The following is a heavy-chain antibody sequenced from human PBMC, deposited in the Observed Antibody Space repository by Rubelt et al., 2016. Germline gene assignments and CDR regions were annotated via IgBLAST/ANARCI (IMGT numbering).Heavy chain of an antibody. CDR2: INTNTGNP. V-gene: IGHV7-4-1*02. CDR3: ARDDVNTAMVFDF. D-gene: IGHD5-18*01. CDR1: GYTFTGYY. J-gene: IGHJ4*02. Sequence: QVQLVQSGSELKKPGASVKVSCKASGYTFTGYYIHWMRQAPGQGLEWMGWINTNTGNPTYAHGFTGRFVFSLDTSVSTAYLQINSLKAEDTAVYYCARDDVNTAMVFDFWGQGTLVTVSS.